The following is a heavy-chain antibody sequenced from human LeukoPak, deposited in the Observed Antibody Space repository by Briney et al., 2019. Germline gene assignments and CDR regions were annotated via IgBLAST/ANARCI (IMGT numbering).Heavy chain of an antibody. Sequence: PGGSLRPSCAASGFTFSSYGMHWVRQAPGKGLEWVAFIRYDGSNKYYADSVKGRFTISRDNSKNTLYLQMNSLRAEDTAVYYCAKDGFLEWLFYYYYMDVWGKGTTVTVSS. CDR2: IRYDGSNK. D-gene: IGHD3-3*01. V-gene: IGHV3-30*02. J-gene: IGHJ6*03. CDR1: GFTFSSYG. CDR3: AKDGFLEWLFYYYYMDV.